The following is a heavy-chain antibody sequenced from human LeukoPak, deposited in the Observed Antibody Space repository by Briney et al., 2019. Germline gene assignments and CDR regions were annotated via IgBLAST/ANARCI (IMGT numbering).Heavy chain of an antibody. CDR3: AIDDSSGYYSY. CDR2: ISGSGGST. D-gene: IGHD3-22*01. J-gene: IGHJ4*02. CDR1: GFTFSSYA. V-gene: IGHV3-23*01. Sequence: AGGSLRLSCAASGFTFSSYAMSWVRQAPGKGLEWVSAISGSGGSTYYADSVKGRFTISRDNSKNTLYLQMNSLRAEDTAVYYCAIDDSSGYYSYWGQGTLVTVSS.